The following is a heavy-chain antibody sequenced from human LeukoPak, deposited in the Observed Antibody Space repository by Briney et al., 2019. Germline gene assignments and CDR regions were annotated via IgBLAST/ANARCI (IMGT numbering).Heavy chain of an antibody. Sequence: ASVKVSCKASGYTFTSYDINWVRQATGQGLEWMGWMNPNNGNTGYAQKFQGRVTMTRNTSISTAYMELSSLRSEDTAVYYCARVEPQWLLLGNAFDIWGQGTMVTVSS. J-gene: IGHJ3*02. D-gene: IGHD6-19*01. CDR1: GYTFTSYD. CDR2: MNPNNGNT. V-gene: IGHV1-8*01. CDR3: ARVEPQWLLLGNAFDI.